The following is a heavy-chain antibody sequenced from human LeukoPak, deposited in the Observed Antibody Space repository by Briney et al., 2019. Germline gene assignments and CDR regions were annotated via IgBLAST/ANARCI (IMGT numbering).Heavy chain of an antibody. CDR3: ARDTDTAMDV. V-gene: IGHV4-59*01. J-gene: IGHJ6*02. CDR2: IYYSGST. CDR1: GGSISSYY. Sequence: PSETLSLTCTVSGGSISSYYWSWIRQPPGKGLEWIGYIYYSGSTNYNPSLKSRVTISVDTSKNQFSLKLSSVTAADTAVYYCARDTDTAMDVWGQGTTVTVSS.